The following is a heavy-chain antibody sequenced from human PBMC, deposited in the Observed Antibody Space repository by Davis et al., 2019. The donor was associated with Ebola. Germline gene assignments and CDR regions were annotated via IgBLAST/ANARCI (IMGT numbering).Heavy chain of an antibody. CDR1: VGAFISYA. Sequence: SVTVSCMASVGAFISYATIPPRLLPALRLEWMGGIIPIFGTANYAQKFQGRVTITADESTSTAYMELSSLRSEDTAVYYWARAYGDLPSYYYYGMDVWGQGTTVTVSS. D-gene: IGHD4-17*01. J-gene: IGHJ6*02. CDR3: ARAYGDLPSYYYYGMDV. CDR2: IIPIFGTA. V-gene: IGHV1-69*13.